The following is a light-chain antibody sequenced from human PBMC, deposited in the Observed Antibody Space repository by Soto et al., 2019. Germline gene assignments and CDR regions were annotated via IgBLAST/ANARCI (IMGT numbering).Light chain of an antibody. CDR1: QSVINNR. CDR2: GAS. V-gene: IGKV3-20*01. CDR3: QQYGLSAVYT. J-gene: IGKJ2*01. Sequence: EIVLTQSPGTLSLSPGERATLSCRASQSVINNRLAWYQQKSGQAPRLLIYGASTRATGIPDRFSGSGSGTKFTLTTSRLEPEDFAVYHCQQYGLSAVYTFGQGTKLEIK.